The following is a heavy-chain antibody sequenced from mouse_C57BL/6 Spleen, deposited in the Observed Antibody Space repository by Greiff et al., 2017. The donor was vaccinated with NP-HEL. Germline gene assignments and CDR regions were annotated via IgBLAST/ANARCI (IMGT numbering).Heavy chain of an antibody. Sequence: LQQPGAELVRPGSSVKLSCKASGYTFTSYWMHWVKQRPIQGLEWIGNIDPSDSETHYNQKFKDKATLTVDKSSSTAYMQLSSLTSEDSAVYYCARRTMITTVFDYWGQGTTLTVSS. V-gene: IGHV1-52*01. CDR3: ARRTMITTVFDY. CDR1: GYTFTSYW. CDR2: IDPSDSET. D-gene: IGHD2-4*01. J-gene: IGHJ2*01.